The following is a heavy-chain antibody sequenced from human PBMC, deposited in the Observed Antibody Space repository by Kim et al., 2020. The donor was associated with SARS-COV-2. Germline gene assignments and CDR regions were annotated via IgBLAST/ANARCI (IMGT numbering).Heavy chain of an antibody. Sequence: GGSLRLSCAASGFTFSSYSMNWVRQAPGKGLEWVSYISSSSSTIYYADSVKGRFTISRDNAKNSLYLQMNSLRDEDTAVYYCARDNSSSWYVRFTLYYYYYGMDVWGHGAKVTVS. J-gene: IGHJ6*02. CDR2: ISSSSSTI. CDR3: ARDNSSSWYVRFTLYYYYYGMDV. D-gene: IGHD6-13*01. V-gene: IGHV3-48*02. CDR1: GFTFSSYS.